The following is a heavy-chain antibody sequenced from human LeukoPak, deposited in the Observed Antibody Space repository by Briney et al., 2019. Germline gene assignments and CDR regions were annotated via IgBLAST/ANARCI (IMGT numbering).Heavy chain of an antibody. CDR2: IYHSGST. CDR3: ARHIVPGVFDY. D-gene: IGHD2-21*01. Sequence: PSETLSPTCAVSGYSISSGYYWGWIRQPPGKGLEWIGSIYHSGSTYYNPSPKSRVTISVDTSKNQFSLKLSSVTAADTAVYYCARHIVPGVFDYWGQGTLVTVSS. V-gene: IGHV4-38-2*01. CDR1: GYSISSGYY. J-gene: IGHJ4*02.